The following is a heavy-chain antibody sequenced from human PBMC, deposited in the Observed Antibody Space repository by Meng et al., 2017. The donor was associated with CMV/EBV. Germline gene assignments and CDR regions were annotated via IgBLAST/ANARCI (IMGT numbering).Heavy chain of an antibody. Sequence: GGSLRLSCAASGFTFSSYWMHWVRQAPGKGLVWVSRINSDGSSTSYADSVKGRFTISRDNAKNTLYLQMNSLRAEDTAVYYCAREWRCSSTSCYRYYYYYGMDVWGQGTTVTVSS. CDR1: GFTFSSYW. J-gene: IGHJ6*02. CDR3: AREWRCSSTSCYRYYYYYGMDV. CDR2: INSDGSST. D-gene: IGHD2-2*02. V-gene: IGHV3-74*01.